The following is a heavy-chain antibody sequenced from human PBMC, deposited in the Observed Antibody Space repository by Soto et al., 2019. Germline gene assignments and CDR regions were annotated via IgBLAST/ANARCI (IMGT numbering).Heavy chain of an antibody. CDR2: IDWDDDK. D-gene: IGHD3-10*01. Sequence: SGPTLVNPTQTLTLTCTFSGFSLGTTGMRVSWIRQPPGKALEWLARIDWDDDKFYSTSLKTRLTISKDTSKNQVVLRMTNMDPADTATYYCARTAGYYRGRQFDYWGQGTLVTVAS. V-gene: IGHV2-70*04. CDR3: ARTAGYYRGRQFDY. CDR1: GFSLGTTGMR. J-gene: IGHJ4*02.